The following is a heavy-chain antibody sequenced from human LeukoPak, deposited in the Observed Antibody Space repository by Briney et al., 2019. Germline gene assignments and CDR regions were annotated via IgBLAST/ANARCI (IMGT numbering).Heavy chain of an antibody. Sequence: PSETLSLTCTVSGGSISSSSYYWGWIRQPPGKGLEWIGSIYYSGSTYYNPSLKSRVTISVDTSKNQFSLKLSSVTAADTAVYYCARRLSSGWYVYYYMDVWGKGTTVTISS. CDR3: ARRLSSGWYVYYYMDV. CDR2: IYYSGST. CDR1: GGSISSSSYY. D-gene: IGHD6-19*01. J-gene: IGHJ6*03. V-gene: IGHV4-39*07.